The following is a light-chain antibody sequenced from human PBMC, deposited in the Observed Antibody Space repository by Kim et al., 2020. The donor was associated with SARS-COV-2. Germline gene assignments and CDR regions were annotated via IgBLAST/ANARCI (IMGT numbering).Light chain of an antibody. V-gene: IGLV3-1*01. Sequence: SYELTQPPSVSVSPGQTASITCSGDKLGDKYACWYQQKPGQSPVLVIYQDSKRPSGIPERFSGSNSGNTATLTISGTQAMDEADYYCQAWDSSTGGVFGG. CDR1: KLGDKY. CDR3: QAWDSSTGGV. J-gene: IGLJ3*02. CDR2: QDS.